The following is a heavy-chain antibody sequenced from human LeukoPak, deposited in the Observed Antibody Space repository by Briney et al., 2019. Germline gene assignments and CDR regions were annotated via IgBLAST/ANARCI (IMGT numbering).Heavy chain of an antibody. V-gene: IGHV3-21*01. J-gene: IGHJ3*02. CDR1: GFTFSSYW. Sequence: PGGSLRLSCVASGFTFSSYWMTWVRQAPGKGLEWVAYINVITGYIYYADSLKGRFTISRDNAKKSLFLEMNSLRVEDTAVYYCARDRSGSSSVDDAFDIWGQGIMVTVSS. CDR3: ARDRSGSSSVDDAFDI. D-gene: IGHD1-26*01. CDR2: INVITGYI.